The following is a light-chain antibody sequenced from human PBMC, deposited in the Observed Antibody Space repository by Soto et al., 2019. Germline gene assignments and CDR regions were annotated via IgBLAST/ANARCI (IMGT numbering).Light chain of an antibody. Sequence: QLVLTQSPSASASLGASVKLTCTLSSGHSNYAIAWHQQQPAQGPRYLMKLNSDGSHNKGDGIPDRFSGSSSGAERYLTISSLQSEDEADYYCQTWGTGIGVFGGGTKLTVL. V-gene: IGLV4-69*01. CDR3: QTWGTGIGV. CDR1: SGHSNYA. CDR2: LNSDGSH. J-gene: IGLJ3*02.